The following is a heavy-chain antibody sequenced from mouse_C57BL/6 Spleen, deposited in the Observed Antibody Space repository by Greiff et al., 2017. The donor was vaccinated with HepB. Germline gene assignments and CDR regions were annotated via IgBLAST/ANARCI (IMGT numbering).Heavy chain of an antibody. Sequence: VKLQESGAELARPGASVKMSCKASGYTFTSYTMHWVKQRPGQGLEWIGYINPSSGYTKYNQKFKDKATLTADKSSSTAYMQLSSLTSEDSAVYYCASYITTGNYWGQGTTLTVSS. CDR3: ASYITTGNY. CDR1: GYTFTSYT. D-gene: IGHD1-1*01. V-gene: IGHV1-4*01. CDR2: INPSSGYT. J-gene: IGHJ2*01.